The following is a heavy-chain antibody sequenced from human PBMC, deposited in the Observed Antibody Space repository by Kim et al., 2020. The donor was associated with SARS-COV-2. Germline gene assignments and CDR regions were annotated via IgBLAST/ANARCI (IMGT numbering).Heavy chain of an antibody. CDR2: ISSSSSYI. CDR1: GFTFSSYS. CDR3: AREWGVPAADYYYGMDV. Sequence: GGSLRLSCAASGFTFSSYSMNWVRQAPGKGLEWVSSISSSSSYIYYADSVKGRFTISRDNAKNSLYLQMNSLRAEDTAVYYCAREWGVPAADYYYGMDVWGQGTTVTVSS. D-gene: IGHD2-2*01. V-gene: IGHV3-21*01. J-gene: IGHJ6*02.